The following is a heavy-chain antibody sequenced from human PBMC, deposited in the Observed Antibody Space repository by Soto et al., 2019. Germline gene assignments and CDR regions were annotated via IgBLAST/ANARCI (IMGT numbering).Heavy chain of an antibody. Sequence: SETLSLTCTVSGGSISSSSYYWGWIRQPPGKGLEWIGSIFYSGSTYYNPSLKSRVTISVDTSKNQFSLNLSSVTAADTAVYYCASKFGELLADAFDIWGQGTMVTVSS. CDR2: IFYSGST. V-gene: IGHV4-39*07. D-gene: IGHD3-10*01. J-gene: IGHJ3*02. CDR3: ASKFGELLADAFDI. CDR1: GGSISSSSYY.